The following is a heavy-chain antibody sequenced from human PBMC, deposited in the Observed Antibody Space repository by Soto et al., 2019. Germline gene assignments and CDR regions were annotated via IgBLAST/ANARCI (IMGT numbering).Heavy chain of an antibody. D-gene: IGHD4-17*01. V-gene: IGHV3-30*18. CDR2: ISYDGSNK. J-gene: IGHJ3*02. CDR1: GFTFSSYG. Sequence: QVQLVESGGGVVQPGRSLRLSCAASGFTFSSYGMHWVRQAPGKGLEWVAVISYDGSNKYYADSVKGRFTISRDNSKNTLYLQMNSLRAEDTAVYYCAKDIAYSDYTITAFDIWGQGTMVTVSS. CDR3: AKDIAYSDYTITAFDI.